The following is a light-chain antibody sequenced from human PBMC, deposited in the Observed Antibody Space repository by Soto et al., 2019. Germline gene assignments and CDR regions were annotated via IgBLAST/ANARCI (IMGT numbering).Light chain of an antibody. CDR1: QSVSSSS. Sequence: EIVLTQFPGTLSLSPGERATLSCRASQSVSSSSLAWYQRKPGQPPRLLIYGASSRATGIPDRFSGSGSGTDFTLTISRLGPEDFAVYYCQQYGSSLITFGQGTRLEI. V-gene: IGKV3-20*01. CDR3: QQYGSSLIT. J-gene: IGKJ5*01. CDR2: GAS.